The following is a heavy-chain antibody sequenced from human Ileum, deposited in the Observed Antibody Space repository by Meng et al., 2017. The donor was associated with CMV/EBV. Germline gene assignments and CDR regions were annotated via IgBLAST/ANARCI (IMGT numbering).Heavy chain of an antibody. J-gene: IGHJ2*01. CDR3: AHRPTTVSFYWYFDV. Sequence: GFSRATPAEGVGWIRQHPGKALEWIALLYWDGDRRLSPSQRNRLTITKDTSKNQVVLTLTNMDPAEKGTYYCAHRPTTVSFYWYFDVWGRGTLVTVSS. V-gene: IGHV2-5*02. CDR1: GFSRATPAEG. CDR2: LYWDGDR. D-gene: IGHD4-17*01.